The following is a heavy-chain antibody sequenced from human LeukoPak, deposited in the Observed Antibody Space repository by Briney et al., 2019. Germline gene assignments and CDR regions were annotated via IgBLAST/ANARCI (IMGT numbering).Heavy chain of an antibody. J-gene: IGHJ4*02. V-gene: IGHV4-30-2*02. CDR2: MYHGGST. CDR3: ARQGYKSGWYPTFDF. CDR1: GGSISSGGYS. D-gene: IGHD6-19*01. Sequence: SETLSLTCAVSGGSISSGGYSWSWIRQPPGKGLEWIGYMYHGGSTYYNPSLKSRVTISVDPSRNQLSLKLNSVTAADTAVYYCARQGYKSGWYPTFDFWGPGTQVIVSS.